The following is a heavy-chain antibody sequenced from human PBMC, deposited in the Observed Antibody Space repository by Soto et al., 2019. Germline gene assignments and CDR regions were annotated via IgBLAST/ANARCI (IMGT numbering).Heavy chain of an antibody. V-gene: IGHV4-31*03. J-gene: IGHJ4*02. CDR1: GDSISSNGSY. CDR3: ARVRPEDDGDPDYLDY. Sequence: QVQLQESGPGLVKPSQTLSLTCNVSGDSISSNGSYWSWIRPHQAKRLEWMGHIDYSGSTYYNPSLKSRVTRSVDTSTNQVPLQLSSVTAADTAVYYCARVRPEDDGDPDYLDYWGQGGLVTFAS. D-gene: IGHD4-17*01. CDR2: IDYSGST.